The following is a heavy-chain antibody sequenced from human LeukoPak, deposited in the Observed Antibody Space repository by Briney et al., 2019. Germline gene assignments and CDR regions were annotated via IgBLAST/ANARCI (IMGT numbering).Heavy chain of an antibody. V-gene: IGHV1-46*01. CDR3: ARYGFSSVWQGGWHAFDI. CDR2: IHPTVGDT. CDR1: GYTFTSYY. J-gene: IGHJ3*02. D-gene: IGHD6-25*01. Sequence: ASVKVSCKASGYTFTSYYLHWVRQAPGQGLEWMGIIHPTVGDTTYAQKFQGRVTMTRDMSSGTVYMDLSSLRSEDTAVYYCARYGFSSVWQGGWHAFDIWGQGTTVTVSS.